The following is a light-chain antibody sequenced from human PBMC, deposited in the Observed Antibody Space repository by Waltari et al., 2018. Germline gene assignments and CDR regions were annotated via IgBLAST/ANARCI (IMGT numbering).Light chain of an antibody. CDR3: QQSHSPPFT. CDR2: AAP. J-gene: IGKJ3*01. CDR1: QSVTTA. V-gene: IGKV1-39*01. Sequence: DIQMTQSPASLAASLGDRVTITCRPSQSVTTALNWYQQKSGEPPKLLISAAPSFQSGVPSRFSGSGSGTDFTLTITHLQPEDVATYFCQQSHSPPFTFGPGTKV.